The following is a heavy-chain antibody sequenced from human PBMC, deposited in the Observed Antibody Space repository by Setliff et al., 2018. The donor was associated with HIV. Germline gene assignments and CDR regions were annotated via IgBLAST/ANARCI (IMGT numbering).Heavy chain of an antibody. V-gene: IGHV4-59*12. J-gene: IGHJ6*02. CDR3: AREVVVGATGGMDV. Sequence: SETLSLTCAVSGVSISAYFWSWIRQSPEKGLEWIGDIYHSGRTYYNPSLQSRVAISIDTSKNQFSLSLQSVSAADTAVYYCAREVVVGATGGMDVWGQGTTVTVSS. D-gene: IGHD1-26*01. CDR2: IYHSGRT. CDR1: GVSISAYF.